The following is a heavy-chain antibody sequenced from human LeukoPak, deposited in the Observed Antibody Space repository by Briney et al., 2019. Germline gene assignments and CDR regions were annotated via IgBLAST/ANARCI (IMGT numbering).Heavy chain of an antibody. J-gene: IGHJ4*02. V-gene: IGHV2-5*02. Sequence: SGPTLVKPTQTLTLTCTFSGFSLSISGVGVGWIRQPPGKALEWLALIYWDDDKRYSPSLKSRLTITKDTSKNQVVLTMTNMDPVDTATYYCAHFFSVVFGDYFDYWGQGTLVTVSS. D-gene: IGHD3-10*01. CDR2: IYWDDDK. CDR3: AHFFSVVFGDYFDY. CDR1: GFSLSISGVG.